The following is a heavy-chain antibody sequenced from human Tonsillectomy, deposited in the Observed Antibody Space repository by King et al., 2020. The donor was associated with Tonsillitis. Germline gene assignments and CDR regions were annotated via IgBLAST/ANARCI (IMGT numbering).Heavy chain of an antibody. Sequence: VQLVESGGGVVQPGRSLRLSCAASGFTFSSYVMHWVRQAPGKGLEWVAVISSDGSDQYYADSVKGRFTIPRDNSKNTLYLQMNSLRPEDTAVYYCARDLPMIVVFGAFDIWGQGTVVTVSS. CDR2: ISSDGSDQ. V-gene: IGHV3-30-3*01. J-gene: IGHJ3*02. D-gene: IGHD3-22*01. CDR3: ARDLPMIVVFGAFDI. CDR1: GFTFSSYV.